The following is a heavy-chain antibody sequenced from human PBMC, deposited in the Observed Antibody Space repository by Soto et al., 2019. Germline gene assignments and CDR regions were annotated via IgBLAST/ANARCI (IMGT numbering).Heavy chain of an antibody. CDR2: FYYSGTT. J-gene: IGHJ4*02. Sequence: SATLSLTCTVSGDSITASYSNWAWIRQPPGKGLEWIGTFYYSGTTSQNPPLRSRITITEDTSRNQFSLNLRSVTADDSGVYYCTKFVRDDVRRSYLDHWGQGTLVTVSS. CDR1: GDSITASYSN. CDR3: TKFVRDDVRRSYLDH. D-gene: IGHD3-10*02. V-gene: IGHV4-39*01.